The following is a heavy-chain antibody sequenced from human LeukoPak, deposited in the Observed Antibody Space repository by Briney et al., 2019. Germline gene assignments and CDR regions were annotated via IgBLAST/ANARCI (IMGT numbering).Heavy chain of an antibody. CDR1: GGSFSGYY. J-gene: IGHJ4*02. D-gene: IGHD3-9*01. Sequence: SETLSLTCAVYGGSFSGYYWSWIRQPPGKGLEWIGEINHSGSTNYNPSLKSRVTISVDTSKNQFSLKLSSVTAADTAVYYRARLVDPVLRYFDWLSQKQDYWGQGTLVTVSS. V-gene: IGHV4-34*01. CDR3: ARLVDPVLRYFDWLSQKQDY. CDR2: INHSGST.